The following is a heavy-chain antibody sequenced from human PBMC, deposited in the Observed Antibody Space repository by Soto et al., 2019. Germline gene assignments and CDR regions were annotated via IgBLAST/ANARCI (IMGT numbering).Heavy chain of an antibody. CDR1: GFTFTSSA. J-gene: IGHJ6*02. CDR2: IVVGSGNT. CDR3: AAEAAAAMVIWGYYYGMDV. D-gene: IGHD2-2*01. Sequence: QMQLVQSGPEVKKPGTSVKVSCKASGFTFTSSAVQWVRQARGQRLEWIGWIVVGSGNTNYAQKFQERVTITRDMSTSTAYRELSSLRSEDTAVYYCAAEAAAAMVIWGYYYGMDVWGQGTTVTVSS. V-gene: IGHV1-58*01.